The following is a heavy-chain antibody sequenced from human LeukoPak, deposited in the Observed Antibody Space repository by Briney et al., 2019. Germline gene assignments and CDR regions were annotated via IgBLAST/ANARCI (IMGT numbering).Heavy chain of an antibody. CDR2: ISGDGGNR. CDR1: GFTFHEHD. D-gene: IGHD1-1*01. J-gene: IGHJ4*02. V-gene: IGHV3-43*02. CDR3: AKRSGSPHNFDF. Sequence: PGGFLRLSCEASGFTFHEHDMDWVRQAPGQGLEWVSLISGDGGNRHYAGSMKGRFTVSRDNSKKFLFLQLNSLRSEDPALHFRAKRSGSPHNFDFWGQGVQGTVS.